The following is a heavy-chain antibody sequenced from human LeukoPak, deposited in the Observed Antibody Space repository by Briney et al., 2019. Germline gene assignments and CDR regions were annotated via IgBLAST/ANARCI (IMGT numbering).Heavy chain of an antibody. V-gene: IGHV1-2*06. CDR2: INPNSSGT. CDR3: ARDPRRTGTDY. J-gene: IGHJ4*02. Sequence: ASVKVSGKASGYTFTGYYMHWVRQAPGQGLEWMGRINPNSSGTNYAQKFQGRVTMTRDTSISTAYMELSRLRSDDTAVHYCARDPRRTGTDYWGQGTLVTVSS. CDR1: GYTFTGYY. D-gene: IGHD1-1*01.